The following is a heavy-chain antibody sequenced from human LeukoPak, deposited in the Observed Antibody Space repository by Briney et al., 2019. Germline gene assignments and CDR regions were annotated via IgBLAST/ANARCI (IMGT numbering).Heavy chain of an antibody. CDR3: ARIPYSSYFDY. V-gene: IGHV4-59*01. Sequence: TSETLSLTRTVSGGSISSYYWSWIRQPPGKGLEWIGYIYYSGSTNYNPSLKSRVTISVDTSKNQFSLKLSSVTAADTAVYYCARIPYSSYFDYWGQGTLVTVSS. J-gene: IGHJ4*02. CDR1: GGSISSYY. D-gene: IGHD6-13*01. CDR2: IYYSGST.